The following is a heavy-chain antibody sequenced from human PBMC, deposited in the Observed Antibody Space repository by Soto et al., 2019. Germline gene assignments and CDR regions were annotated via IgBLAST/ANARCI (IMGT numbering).Heavy chain of an antibody. Sequence: PGGSLRLSCAASGFTFSSYAMHWVRQAPGKGLECVAVISYDGSNKYYADSVKGRFTISRDNSKNTLYLQMNSLRAEDTAVYYCAMTVVVTDYGMDVWGQGTTVTVSS. J-gene: IGHJ6*02. CDR2: ISYDGSNK. D-gene: IGHD2-21*02. CDR1: GFTFSSYA. CDR3: AMTVVVTDYGMDV. V-gene: IGHV3-30-3*01.